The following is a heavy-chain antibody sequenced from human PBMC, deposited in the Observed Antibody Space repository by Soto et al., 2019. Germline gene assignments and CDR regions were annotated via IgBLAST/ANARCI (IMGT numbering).Heavy chain of an antibody. CDR3: ARHEGWTGPDQ. Sequence: SETLSLTCAVSGASIGSGGWWSWVRQPPGKGLEWIAEIFHDGNTNYSPSLRSRVTISVDKSQNQFSLNVYSVTAADTAVYYCARHEGWTGPDQWGQGTLVTVSS. CDR1: GASIGSGGW. J-gene: IGHJ5*02. V-gene: IGHV4-4*02. CDR2: IFHDGNT. D-gene: IGHD2-8*02.